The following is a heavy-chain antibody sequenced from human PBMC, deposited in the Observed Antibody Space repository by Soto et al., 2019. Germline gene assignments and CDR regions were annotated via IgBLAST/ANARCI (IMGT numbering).Heavy chain of an antibody. J-gene: IGHJ4*02. CDR2: IIPIFGTA. V-gene: IGHV1-69*13. Sequence: ASVKVSCKASGGTFSSYAISWVLRAPGQGLEWMGGIIPIFGTANYAQKFQGRVTITADESTSTAYMELSSLRSEDTAVYYCAREKRITMGRGGIIRTYYFDDWGPGTLVTVSS. D-gene: IGHD3-10*01. CDR3: AREKRITMGRGGIIRTYYFDD. CDR1: GGTFSSYA.